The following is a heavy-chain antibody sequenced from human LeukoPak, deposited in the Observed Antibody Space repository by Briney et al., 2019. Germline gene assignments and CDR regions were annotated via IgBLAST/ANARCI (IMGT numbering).Heavy chain of an antibody. V-gene: IGHV3-21*01. D-gene: IGHD4/OR15-4a*01. CDR2: ISSSSSYI. CDR1: GFTFSSYS. J-gene: IGHJ6*02. CDR3: ERDIFRKDYSIDV. Sequence: GGSLRLSCAASGFTFSSYSMNWVRQAPGKGLEWVSSISSSSSYIYYADSVKGRFTISRDNSKNSLYLQMNSLRAEDTAVYYCERDIFRKDYSIDVWGHGTTVTASS.